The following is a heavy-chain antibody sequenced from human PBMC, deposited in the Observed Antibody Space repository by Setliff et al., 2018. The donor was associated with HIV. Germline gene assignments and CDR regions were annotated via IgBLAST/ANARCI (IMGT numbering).Heavy chain of an antibody. V-gene: IGHV3-33*01. Sequence: HPGGSLRLSCAASGFTFSTYGMHWVRQAPGTGLEWVAVIWYDGSNKYYADSVKGRFTISRDNSKNTLYLQMNSLRAEDTAVYYCARDPGVPAAIAYYYYYYMDVWGKGTTVTVSS. D-gene: IGHD2-2*01. CDR1: GFTFSTYG. CDR3: ARDPGVPAAIAYYYYYYMDV. CDR2: IWYDGSNK. J-gene: IGHJ6*03.